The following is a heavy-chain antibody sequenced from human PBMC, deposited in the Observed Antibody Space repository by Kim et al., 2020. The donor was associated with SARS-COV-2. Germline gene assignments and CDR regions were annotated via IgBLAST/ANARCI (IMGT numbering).Heavy chain of an antibody. Sequence: GGSLRLSCAASGVTFSSYAMSWGRQAPGKGLEWVSVIYSGGSSTYYADSVKGRFTSSRDNSKNTLYLQMNSLRDEDTAVYYCAKSTIFGVVKDWGQGTLVNVSS. J-gene: IGHJ4*02. CDR1: GVTFSSYA. V-gene: IGHV3-23*03. CDR3: AKSTIFGVVKD. D-gene: IGHD3-3*01. CDR2: IYSGGSST.